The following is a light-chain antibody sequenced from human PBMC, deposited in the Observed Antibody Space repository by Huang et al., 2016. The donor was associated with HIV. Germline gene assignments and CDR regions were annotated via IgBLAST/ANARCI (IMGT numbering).Light chain of an antibody. Sequence: EIVMTQSPATLFVSPGERATLSCRASQSISSNLAWYQQKPGQGPRVLIYGASTRASGVPARFSGAGSGTEFTLTISSLQSEDLAVYYCQQYDQWPPGYTFGQGTKL. J-gene: IGKJ2*01. CDR1: QSISSN. CDR2: GAS. CDR3: QQYDQWPPGYT. V-gene: IGKV3-15*01.